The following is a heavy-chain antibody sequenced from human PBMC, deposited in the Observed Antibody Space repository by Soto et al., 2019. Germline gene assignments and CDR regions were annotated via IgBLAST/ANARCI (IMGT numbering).Heavy chain of an antibody. CDR1: GGSFSGYY. Sequence: SETLSLTCAVYGGSFSGYYWSWIRQPPGKGLEWIGEINHSGSTNYNPSLKSRVTISVDTSKNQFSLKLSSVTAADTAVYYCARTETHSSSYAFDIWGQGTMVTVSS. V-gene: IGHV4-34*01. D-gene: IGHD6-6*01. J-gene: IGHJ3*02. CDR3: ARTETHSSSYAFDI. CDR2: INHSGST.